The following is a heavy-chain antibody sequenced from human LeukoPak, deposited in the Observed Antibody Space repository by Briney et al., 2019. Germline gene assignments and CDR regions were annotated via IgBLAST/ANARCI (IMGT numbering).Heavy chain of an antibody. CDR2: VSSSSSYI. J-gene: IGHJ4*02. Sequence: GASLRLSCAASGFTFSSYSMNWVRQAPGKGLEWVSSVSSSSSYIYYADSVKGRFTISRDNAKNSLYLQMNSLRAEDTAVYYCALRLGFWGLDYWGKGTLVTVSP. CDR1: GFTFSSYS. V-gene: IGHV3-21*01. CDR3: ALRLGFWGLDY. D-gene: IGHD3-16*01.